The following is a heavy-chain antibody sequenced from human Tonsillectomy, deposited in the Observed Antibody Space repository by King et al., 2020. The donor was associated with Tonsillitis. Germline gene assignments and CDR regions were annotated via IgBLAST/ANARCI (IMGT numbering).Heavy chain of an antibody. V-gene: IGHV1-18*01. CDR1: DYTFNLFG. D-gene: IGHD5-24*01. CDR2: ISAYKGNT. Sequence: QLVQSGAEVKTPGASVKVSCKASDYTFNLFGITCVRQAPGQGLEWMGWISAYKGNTQYAQKFQDRVTMTTDTSTSTAHMELRSLRSDDTAVYYCARDRDGYTNDAFDIWGQGTMVTVSS. J-gene: IGHJ3*02. CDR3: ARDRDGYTNDAFDI.